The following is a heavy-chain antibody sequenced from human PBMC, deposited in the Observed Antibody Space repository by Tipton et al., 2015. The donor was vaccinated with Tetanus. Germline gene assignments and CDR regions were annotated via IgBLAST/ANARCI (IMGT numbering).Heavy chain of an antibody. J-gene: IGHJ4*02. CDR3: ARGYHRPGRGKLDY. V-gene: IGHV4-34*01. CDR2: INHSGST. Sequence: TLSLTCAVYGVSFSGYYWTWIRQPPGKGLEWIGEINHSGSTNYNPSLKSRVTLSGDTSKNQFSLNLTPVTAADTTVYYCARGYHRPGRGKLDYWGQGMLVTVSP. D-gene: IGHD3-10*01. CDR1: GVSFSGYY.